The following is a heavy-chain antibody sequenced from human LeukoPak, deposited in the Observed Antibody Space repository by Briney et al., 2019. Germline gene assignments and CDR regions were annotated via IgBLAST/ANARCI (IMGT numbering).Heavy chain of an antibody. D-gene: IGHD3-22*01. CDR3: AKDARLYYYDSSGYCAR. J-gene: IGHJ4*02. CDR2: ISWNSGSI. CDR1: GFTFDDYA. Sequence: GGYLRLSCAASGFTFDDYAMHWVRQAPGKGLEWVSGISWNSGSIGYADSVKGRFTISRDNAKNSLYLQMNSLRAEDTALYYCAKDARLYYYDSSGYCARWGQGTLVTVSS. V-gene: IGHV3-9*01.